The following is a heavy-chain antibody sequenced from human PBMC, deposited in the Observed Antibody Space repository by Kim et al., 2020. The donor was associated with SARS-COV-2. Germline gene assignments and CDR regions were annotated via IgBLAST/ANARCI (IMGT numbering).Heavy chain of an antibody. CDR3: ARGSSGSYPRAFDI. D-gene: IGHD1-26*01. J-gene: IGHJ3*02. V-gene: IGHV3-74*01. Sequence: ADAVKGRLTISRANAKNTLYLQMNSLRAEDTAVYYCARGSSGSYPRAFDIWGQGTTVTVSS.